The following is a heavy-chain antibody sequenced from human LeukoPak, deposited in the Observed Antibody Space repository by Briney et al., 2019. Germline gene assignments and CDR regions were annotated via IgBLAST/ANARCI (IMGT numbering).Heavy chain of an antibody. CDR3: ARGYGSDWYVLY. V-gene: IGHV3-23*01. Sequence: GGSLRLSCAASGFTFSIYAMTWVRQAPGRGLEGVSAISGSGSYTYYAGSVKGRFTISRDNCKNTVYLQINSLRAEDTAVYYCARGYGSDWYVLYWGQGTLVTVSS. D-gene: IGHD6-19*01. CDR1: GFTFSIYA. J-gene: IGHJ4*02. CDR2: ISGSGSYT.